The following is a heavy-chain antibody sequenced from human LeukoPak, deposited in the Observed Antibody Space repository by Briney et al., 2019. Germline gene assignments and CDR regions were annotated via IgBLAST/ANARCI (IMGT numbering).Heavy chain of an antibody. J-gene: IGHJ4*02. V-gene: IGHV3-7*01. D-gene: IGHD6-13*01. CDR3: AKAFNSSWHN. CDR1: GFSFSSNW. Sequence: GSLRLSCAAPGFSFSSNWMSWVRQAPGKGLEWVANINQDGSAKYYVDSVRGRFTISRDNARNSLYLQMNSLRAEDTAVYYCAKAFNSSWHNWGQGTLVTVSS. CDR2: INQDGSAK.